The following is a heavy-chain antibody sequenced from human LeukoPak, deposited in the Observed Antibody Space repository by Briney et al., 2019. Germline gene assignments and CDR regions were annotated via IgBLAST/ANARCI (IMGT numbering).Heavy chain of an antibody. Sequence: PGGSLRLSCAAWGFIFSTYAMSWVRQAPGKGLEWVSAISSIGDVTYYVGSVKGRFTISRDNSKNTLYLQMDNLRAEDTAIHYCAKDRPNYYGSNGHYYRRDGDSWGQGALVTVSS. D-gene: IGHD3-22*01. J-gene: IGHJ5*01. CDR2: ISSIGDVT. V-gene: IGHV3-23*01. CDR3: AKDRPNYYGSNGHYYRRDGDS. CDR1: GFIFSTYA.